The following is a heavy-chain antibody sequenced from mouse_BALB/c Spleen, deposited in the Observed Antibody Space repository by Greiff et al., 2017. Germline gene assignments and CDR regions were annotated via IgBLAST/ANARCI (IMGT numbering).Heavy chain of an antibody. CDR1: GFTFSSYG. V-gene: IGHV5-6-3*01. CDR2: INSNGGST. CDR3: AREGLYYAMDY. J-gene: IGHJ4*01. Sequence: EVQLQQSGGGLVQPGGSLKLSCAASGFTFSSYGMSWVRQTPDKRLELVATINSNGGSTYYPDSVKGRFTISRDNAKNTLYLQMSSLKSEDTAMYYCAREGLYYAMDYWGQGTSVTVSS.